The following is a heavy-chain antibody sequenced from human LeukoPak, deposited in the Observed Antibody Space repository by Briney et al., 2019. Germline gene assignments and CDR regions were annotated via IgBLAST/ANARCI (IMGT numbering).Heavy chain of an antibody. V-gene: IGHV6-1*01. J-gene: IGHJ4*02. CDR2: TYYRPKWYN. D-gene: IGHD5-24*01. CDR3: ARDMARWLQSFYYFDY. Sequence: SQTLSLTCAISGDSVSSNSAAWNWIRQSPSRGLEWLGRTYYRPKWYNDYAVSVKSRITINPDTSKNQFSLQLNSVTPEDTAVYYCARDMARWLQSFYYFDYWGQGTLVTVSS. CDR1: GDSVSSNSAA.